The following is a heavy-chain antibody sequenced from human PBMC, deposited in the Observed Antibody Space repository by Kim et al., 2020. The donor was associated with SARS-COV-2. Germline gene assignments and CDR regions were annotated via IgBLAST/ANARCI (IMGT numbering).Heavy chain of an antibody. V-gene: IGHV3-23*01. CDR2: ISGSGGNT. CDR3: SKGGPMAQGLTYYFDY. CDR1: GFTFITYT. D-gene: IGHD2-8*01. J-gene: IGHJ4*01. Sequence: GGSLRLSCAASGFTFITYTMTWVRQAPGKGLEWVSAISGSGGNTYYADSVKGRFTISRDNSRNTLYLQMNSLRAEDSALYYCSKGGPMAQGLTYYFDYWG.